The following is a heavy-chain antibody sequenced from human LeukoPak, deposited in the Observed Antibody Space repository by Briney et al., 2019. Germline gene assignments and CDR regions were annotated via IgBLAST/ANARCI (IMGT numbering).Heavy chain of an antibody. D-gene: IGHD2-15*01. CDR3: ARDRAVVVAATDY. V-gene: IGHV1-18*01. CDR2: ISAYNGNT. CDR1: GYIFTNYG. J-gene: IGHJ4*02. Sequence: ASVKVSCKASGYIFTNYGINWVRQAPGQGLEWMGWISAYNGNTKYTQKLQDRVTMTTDTSTSTAYMELKTLRSDDTAVYYCARDRAVVVAATDYWGQGTLVTVSS.